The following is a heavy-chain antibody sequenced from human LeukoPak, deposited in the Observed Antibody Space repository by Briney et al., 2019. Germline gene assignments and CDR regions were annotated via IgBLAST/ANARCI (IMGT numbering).Heavy chain of an antibody. Sequence: SETLSLTCTVSGGSFSSSSYYWAWIRQPPEKGLEWIGSIYNSGSTYCNPSLKSRVTISVDTSKTQFSLKLSSVTAADTAMYYCAREDSGISDNAFDIWGQGTMVTISS. V-gene: IGHV4-39*07. CDR2: IYNSGST. J-gene: IGHJ3*02. D-gene: IGHD1-26*01. CDR1: GGSFSSSSYY. CDR3: AREDSGISDNAFDI.